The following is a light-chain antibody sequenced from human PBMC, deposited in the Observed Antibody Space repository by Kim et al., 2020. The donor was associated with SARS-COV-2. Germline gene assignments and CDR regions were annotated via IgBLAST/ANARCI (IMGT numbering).Light chain of an antibody. CDR1: AVPKKY. J-gene: IGLJ2*01. V-gene: IGLV3-10*01. CDR2: EDS. CDR3: YSTDHSGNYVV. Sequence: SPGQTARITGAGDAVPKKYAYRYQQKSRQDPVRVIYEDSKRPSGVPERVSGSSSVTLTTLTISGAQVENKADYICYSTDHSGNYVVFGGGTKLT.